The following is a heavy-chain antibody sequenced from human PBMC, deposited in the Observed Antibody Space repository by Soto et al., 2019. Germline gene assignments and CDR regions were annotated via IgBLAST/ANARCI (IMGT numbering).Heavy chain of an antibody. V-gene: IGHV1-69*13. D-gene: IGHD2-21*02. CDR2: IIPIFGTA. CDR1: GGTFSSYA. J-gene: IGHJ4*02. Sequence: GASVKVSFKASGGTFSSYAISWVRQAPGQGLERMGGIIPIFGTANYAQKFQGRVTITADESTSTAYMELSSLRSEDTAVYYCARAWYCGGDCSTYYFDYWGQGTLVTVSS. CDR3: ARAWYCGGDCSTYYFDY.